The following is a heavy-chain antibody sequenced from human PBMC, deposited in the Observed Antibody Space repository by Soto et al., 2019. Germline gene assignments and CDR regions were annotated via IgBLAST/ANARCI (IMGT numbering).Heavy chain of an antibody. V-gene: IGHV1-18*04. J-gene: IGHJ4*02. Sequence: SEEVSYRDSRYTFTSCGISWVRQAPGQGLEWMGWISAYNGNTNYAQKIQGRVTMTTDTSTSTAYMELRSLRSDDTAVYYCARDARDWSDIPLDYWGQGTLVTVSS. CDR3: ARDARDWSDIPLDY. D-gene: IGHD1-1*01. CDR1: RYTFTSCG. CDR2: ISAYNGNT.